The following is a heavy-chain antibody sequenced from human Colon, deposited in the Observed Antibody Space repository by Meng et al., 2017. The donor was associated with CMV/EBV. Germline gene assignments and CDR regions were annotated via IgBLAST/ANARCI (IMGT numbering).Heavy chain of an antibody. CDR3: TTLPVASTPYYFDN. V-gene: IGHV3-15*01. CDR2: IRTQVDGGTT. D-gene: IGHD2-15*01. J-gene: IGHJ4*02. CDR1: GFSFSNTW. Sequence: GESLKISCAASGFSFSNTWMTWVRQAPGKGPEWVGRIRTQVDGGTTEYAASVKGRFVISRDDSQDTLYLQMSSLKAEDTAVYYCTTLPVASTPYYFDNWGQGTLVTVSS.